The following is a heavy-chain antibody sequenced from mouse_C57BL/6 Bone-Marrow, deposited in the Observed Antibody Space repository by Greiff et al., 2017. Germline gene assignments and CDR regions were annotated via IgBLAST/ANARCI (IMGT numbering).Heavy chain of an antibody. CDR2: IDPENGDT. CDR3: TTAITTVVADY. D-gene: IGHD1-1*01. J-gene: IGHJ2*01. Sequence: EVQVVESGAELVRPGASVKLSCTASGFNIQDDYMHWVKQRPEQGLEWIGWIDPENGDTEYASKFQGKATITADTSSNTAYLQLSSLTSEDTAVYYCTTAITTVVADYWGQGTTLTVSS. V-gene: IGHV14-4*01. CDR1: GFNIQDDY.